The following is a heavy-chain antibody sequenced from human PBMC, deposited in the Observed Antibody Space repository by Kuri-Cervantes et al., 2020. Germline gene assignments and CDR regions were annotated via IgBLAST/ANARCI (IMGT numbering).Heavy chain of an antibody. Sequence: ASVKVSCKASGYTFTSYGISWVRQAPGQGLEWMGWISAYNAKTNYAQKLQGRVTMTTDTSTTTAYMELGSLRSDDTAVYYCARAPEYSSIHYYFDYWGQGTLVTVSS. CDR3: ARAPEYSSIHYYFDY. J-gene: IGHJ4*02. CDR1: GYTFTSYG. V-gene: IGHV1-18*01. D-gene: IGHD5-18*01. CDR2: ISAYNAKT.